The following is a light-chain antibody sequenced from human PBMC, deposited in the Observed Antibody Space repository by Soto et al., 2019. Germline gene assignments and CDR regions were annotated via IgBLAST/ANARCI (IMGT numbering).Light chain of an antibody. CDR2: EVT. CDR3: SSYTGSSTLYV. CDR1: SCDVGTYNY. V-gene: IGLV2-14*01. J-gene: IGLJ1*01. Sequence: QSVLTQPASVSGSPGQSITISCTGTSCDVGTYNYVSWYQQHPGKAPKVMIYEVTYRPSGVSNRFSGSKSGNTASLTISGLQAEDEAGYYCSSYTGSSTLYVFGTGTKVTVL.